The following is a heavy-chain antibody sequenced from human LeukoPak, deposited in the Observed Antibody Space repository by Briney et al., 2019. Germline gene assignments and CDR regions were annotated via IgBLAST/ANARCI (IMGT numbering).Heavy chain of an antibody. D-gene: IGHD2-2*01. CDR3: VREKYCTSTDCLHGRFYFNN. CDR2: ISSDGGND. Sequence: GGSLRLSCAASGFPFSTYKMHWVRQAPGKGLEWVAFISSDGGNDYCADSVKGRFTISRDNSKNTLSLQMDSLRVEDTAVYYCVREKYCTSTDCLHGRFYFNNWGQGTLVIVSS. CDR1: GFPFSTYK. V-gene: IGHV3-30*04. J-gene: IGHJ4*02.